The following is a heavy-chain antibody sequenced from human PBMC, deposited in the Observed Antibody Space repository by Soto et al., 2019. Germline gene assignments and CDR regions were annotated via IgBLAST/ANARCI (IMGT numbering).Heavy chain of an antibody. D-gene: IGHD2-15*01. CDR2: IKSKTDGETT. CDR1: GFTFSNAW. V-gene: IGHV3-15*07. CDR3: TTDPYIVAVVAANA. J-gene: IGHJ5*02. Sequence: SLRLSCAASGFTFSNAWMNWVRQAPGKGLEWVGRIKSKTDGETTDYAAPVKGRFTISRDDSKNTLYLQMNSLKTEDTAVYYCTTDPYIVAVVAANAWGQGTLVTVSS.